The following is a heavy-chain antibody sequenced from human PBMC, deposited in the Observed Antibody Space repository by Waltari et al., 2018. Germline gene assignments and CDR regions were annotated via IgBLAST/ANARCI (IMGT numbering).Heavy chain of an antibody. Sequence: QVQLVESGGGVVQPGGSLRLSCAASGFTFSSYGMHWVRQAPGKGLEWVAFIRYDGSNKYYADSVKGRFTISRDNSKNTLYLQMNSLRAEDTAMYYCAKVGTFGTTVTTEYFQHWGQGTLVTVSS. V-gene: IGHV3-30*02. CDR1: GFTFSSYG. CDR3: AKVGTFGTTVTTEYFQH. D-gene: IGHD4-17*01. J-gene: IGHJ1*01. CDR2: IRYDGSNK.